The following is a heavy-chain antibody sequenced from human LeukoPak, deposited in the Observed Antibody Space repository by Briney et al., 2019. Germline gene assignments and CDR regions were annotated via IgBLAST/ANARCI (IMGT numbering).Heavy chain of an antibody. V-gene: IGHV1-8*03. Sequence: ASVKVSCKASGYTFTSYDINWVRQATGQGLEWMGWMNPNSGNTGYAQKFQGRVTITRNTSTSTAYMELSSLRSEDTAVYYCARPVCSGGSCYAEGWFDPWGQGTLVTVSS. CDR3: ARPVCSGGSCYAEGWFDP. J-gene: IGHJ5*02. CDR2: MNPNSGNT. D-gene: IGHD2-15*01. CDR1: GYTFTSYD.